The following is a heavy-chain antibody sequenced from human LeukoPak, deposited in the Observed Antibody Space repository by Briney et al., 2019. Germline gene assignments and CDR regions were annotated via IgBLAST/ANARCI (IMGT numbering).Heavy chain of an antibody. Sequence: SETLSLTCTDSGGSISSGSYYWSWIRQPAGKGLEWIGRIHTSGTTNYNPSLKSRVTMSIDTSKNQLSLNLSSVTAADTAVYYCARDWGVATRFGQYYYYMDVWGNGTTVTVSS. J-gene: IGHJ6*03. CDR1: GGSISSGSYY. CDR2: IHTSGTT. V-gene: IGHV4-61*02. D-gene: IGHD3-10*01. CDR3: ARDWGVATRFGQYYYYMDV.